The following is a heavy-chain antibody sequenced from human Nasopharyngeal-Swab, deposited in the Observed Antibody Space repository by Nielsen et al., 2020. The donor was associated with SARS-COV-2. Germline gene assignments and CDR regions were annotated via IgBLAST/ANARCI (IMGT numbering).Heavy chain of an antibody. CDR1: GFSLSTSGVG. J-gene: IGHJ4*02. CDR3: AHRRGRYCSGGSCYYFDY. CDR2: IYWDDDK. D-gene: IGHD2-15*01. V-gene: IGHV2-5*02. Sequence: SGPTLVKPTQTLTLTCTFSGFSLSTSGVGVGWIRQPPGEALEWLALIYWDDDKRYSPSLKSRLTITKDTSKNQVVLTMTNMDPVDTATYYCAHRRGRYCSGGSCYYFDYWGQGTLVTVSS.